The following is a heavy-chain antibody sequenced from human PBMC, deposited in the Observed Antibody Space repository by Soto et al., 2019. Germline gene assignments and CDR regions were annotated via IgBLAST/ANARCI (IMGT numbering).Heavy chain of an antibody. V-gene: IGHV1-69*01. CDR3: GRPMKYSSSWYAFQH. J-gene: IGHJ1*01. Sequence: QVQLVQSGAEVKKPGSSVKVSCKASGGTFSSYAISWVRQAPGQGLEWMGGIIPIFGTANYAQKFQGRVTITADESTRTAYMELSSLSSEDTAVYYCGRPMKYSSSWYAFQHWGQGTLVTVSS. D-gene: IGHD6-13*01. CDR2: IIPIFGTA. CDR1: GGTFSSYA.